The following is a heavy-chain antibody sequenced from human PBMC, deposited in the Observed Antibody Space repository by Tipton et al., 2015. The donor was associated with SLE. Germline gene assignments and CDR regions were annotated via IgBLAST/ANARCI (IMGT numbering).Heavy chain of an antibody. D-gene: IGHD6-19*01. J-gene: IGHJ3*02. V-gene: IGHV4-34*01. CDR3: ARVPYSSGWTRWAFDI. CDR1: GGSFSGYY. CDR2: INHSGST. Sequence: TLSLTCAVYGGSFSGYYWSWIRQPPGKGLEWIGEINHSGSTNYNPSLKSRVTLSVDTSKNQFSLKLSSVTAADTAVYYCARVPYSSGWTRWAFDILGQGTMVTVSS.